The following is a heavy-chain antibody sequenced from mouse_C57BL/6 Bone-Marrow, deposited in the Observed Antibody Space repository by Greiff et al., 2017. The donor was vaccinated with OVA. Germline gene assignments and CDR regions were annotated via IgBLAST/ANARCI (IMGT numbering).Heavy chain of an antibody. V-gene: IGHV1-22*01. D-gene: IGHD2-12*01. CDR1: GYTFTDYN. Sequence: EVQLQQSGPELVKPGASVKMSCKASGYTFTDYNMHWVKQSHGKSLEWIGYINPNNGGTSYNQKFKGKATLTVNKSSSTAYMELRSLTSEDSAVYYCAPLLIRRYFDVWGTGTTVTVSS. J-gene: IGHJ1*03. CDR2: INPNNGGT. CDR3: APLLIRRYFDV.